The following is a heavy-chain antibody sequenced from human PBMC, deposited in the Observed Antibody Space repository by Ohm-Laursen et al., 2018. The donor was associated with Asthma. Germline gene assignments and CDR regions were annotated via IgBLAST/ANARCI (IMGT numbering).Heavy chain of an antibody. J-gene: IGHJ6*02. V-gene: IGHV4-61*03. CDR3: ARSRRGGTYPLYYGMDV. CDR1: GGAVGSYSVY. CDR2: MYNSGGT. Sequence: GTLSLTCAVSGGAVGSYSVYWSWIRQPPGKGLEWLGYMYNSGGTAYNPSLKSRITISVDTSKNHFSLRLISATAADTAVYYCARSRRGGTYPLYYGMDVWGQGTTVTVTS. D-gene: IGHD1-26*01.